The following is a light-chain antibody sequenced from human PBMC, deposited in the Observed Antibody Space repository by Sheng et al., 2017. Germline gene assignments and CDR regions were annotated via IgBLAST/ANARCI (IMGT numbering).Light chain of an antibody. CDR1: HSVSNW. J-gene: IGKJ1*01. Sequence: DIQMTQSPSTLSAYVGDRVTITCRASHSVSNWLAWYQQKPGKAPKILIYKASSLESGVPSRFSGSGSGTEFTLTISSLQPDDFATYYCQQYNSYSKAFGQGTKVEIK. CDR2: KAS. V-gene: IGKV1-5*03. CDR3: QQYNSYSKA.